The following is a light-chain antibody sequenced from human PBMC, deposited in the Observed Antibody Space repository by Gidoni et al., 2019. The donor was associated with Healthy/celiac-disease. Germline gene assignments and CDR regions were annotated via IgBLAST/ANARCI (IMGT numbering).Light chain of an antibody. CDR2: DAS. CDR1: QSISSW. CDR3: QQYNSYSWT. Sequence: DIQITQSPSTLSASVGDRVTITCRASQSISSWLAWYQQKPGKAPKLLIYDASSLESGVPSRFSGSGSGTEFTLTISRLQPDDFATYYCQQYNSYSWTFGQGTKVEIK. J-gene: IGKJ1*01. V-gene: IGKV1-5*01.